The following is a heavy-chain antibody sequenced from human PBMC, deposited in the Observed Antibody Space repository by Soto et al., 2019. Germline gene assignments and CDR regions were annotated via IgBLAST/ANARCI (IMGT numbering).Heavy chain of an antibody. V-gene: IGHV1-69*13. J-gene: IGHJ5*02. CDR3: ARGHPYSSSWYGSVNNYNWFDP. CDR2: IIPIFGTA. D-gene: IGHD6-13*01. CDR1: GGTFSSYA. Sequence: SVKVSCKASGGTFSSYAISWVRQAPGQGLEWMGGIIPIFGTANYAQKFQGRVTITADESTSTAYMELSSLRSEDTAVYYCARGHPYSSSWYGSVNNYNWFDPWGQGTLVTVSS.